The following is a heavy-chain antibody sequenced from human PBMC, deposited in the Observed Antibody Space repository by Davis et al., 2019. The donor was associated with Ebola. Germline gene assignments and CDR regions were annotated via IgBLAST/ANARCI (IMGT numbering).Heavy chain of an antibody. CDR3: ARNIYSSSFMYGMDV. D-gene: IGHD6-6*01. V-gene: IGHV1-69*13. CDR2: IIPIFGTA. J-gene: IGHJ6*02. CDR1: GGTFSSYA. Sequence: SVKVSCKASGGTFSSYAISWVRQAPGQGLEWMGGIIPIFGTANYAQKFQDRVSITADESTSTAYMEVNGLISEDTAIYYCARNIYSSSFMYGMDVWGQGTTVTV.